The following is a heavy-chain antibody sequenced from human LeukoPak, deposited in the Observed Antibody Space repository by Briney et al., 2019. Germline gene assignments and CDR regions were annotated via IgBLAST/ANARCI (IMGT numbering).Heavy chain of an antibody. CDR3: ARPYYYDSSGYSPSGY. D-gene: IGHD3-22*01. V-gene: IGHV3-11*04. CDR2: ISSSGSTI. J-gene: IGHJ4*02. CDR1: GFTFSDYY. Sequence: GGSLRLSCAASGFTFSDYYMSWIRQAPGKGLEWVSYISSSGSTIYYADSVKGRFTISRDNAKNSLYLQMNSLRAEDTAVFYCARPYYYDSSGYSPSGYWGQGTLVTVSS.